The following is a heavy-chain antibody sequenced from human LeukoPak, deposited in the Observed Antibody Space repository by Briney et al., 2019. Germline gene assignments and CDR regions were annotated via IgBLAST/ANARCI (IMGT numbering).Heavy chain of an antibody. Sequence: SETLSLTCTVSGGSISSYYWSWIRQPPGKGLEGIGYIYYSGSTNYSPSLKSRVTISVDTSKNQFSLKLNSVTAADTAVYYCARHLGGSESHDAFDIWGQGTMVTVSS. CDR3: ARHLGGSESHDAFDI. D-gene: IGHD3-10*01. J-gene: IGHJ3*02. CDR1: GGSISSYY. V-gene: IGHV4-59*08. CDR2: IYYSGST.